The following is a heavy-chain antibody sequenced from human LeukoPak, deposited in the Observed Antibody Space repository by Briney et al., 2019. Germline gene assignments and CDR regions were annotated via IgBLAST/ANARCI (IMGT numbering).Heavy chain of an antibody. D-gene: IGHD3-16*01. Sequence: SETLSLTCTVSGGSISSGSYYWGWIRQPPGKGPEWIGSIYYSGSTYYNPSLKSRVTISVDTSKNQFSLKLSSVTAADTAIYYCASPGGGPTDYWGQGTLITVSS. CDR1: GGSISSGSYY. CDR2: IYYSGST. J-gene: IGHJ4*02. CDR3: ASPGGGPTDY. V-gene: IGHV4-39*01.